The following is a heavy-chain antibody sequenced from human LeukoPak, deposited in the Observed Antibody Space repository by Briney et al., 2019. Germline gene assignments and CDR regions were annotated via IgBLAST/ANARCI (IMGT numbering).Heavy chain of an antibody. CDR2: IGANVGST. Sequence: PGGSLRLSCVASGFTFSTFAMYWLRQAPGKGLEWVSAIGANVGSTSYADSVRGRFTISRDSSRNTLYLQMSSLRTDDTATYYCTKSTDYWYYGMDVWGQGTTVTVSS. CDR3: TKSTDYWYYGMDV. J-gene: IGHJ6*01. D-gene: IGHD2-8*02. CDR1: GFTFSTFA. V-gene: IGHV3-23*01.